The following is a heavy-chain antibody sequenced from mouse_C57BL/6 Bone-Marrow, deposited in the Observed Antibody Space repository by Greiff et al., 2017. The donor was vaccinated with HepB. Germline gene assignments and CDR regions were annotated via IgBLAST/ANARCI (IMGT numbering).Heavy chain of an antibody. V-gene: IGHV1-53*01. CDR3: ALSITTVVATADWYFDV. CDR1: GYTFTSYW. Sequence: QVQLQQSGTELVKPGASVKLSCKASGYTFTSYWMHWVKQRPGQGLEWIGNINPSNGGTNYNEKFKSKATLTVDKSSSTAYMQLSSLTSEDSAVYYCALSITTVVATADWYFDVWGTGTTVTVSS. CDR2: INPSNGGT. D-gene: IGHD1-1*01. J-gene: IGHJ1*03.